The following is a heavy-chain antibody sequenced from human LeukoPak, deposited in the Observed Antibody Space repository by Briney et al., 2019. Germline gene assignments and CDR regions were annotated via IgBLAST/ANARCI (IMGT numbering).Heavy chain of an antibody. CDR3: VRHDGSSGWSAGWFDP. D-gene: IGHD6-19*01. Sequence: GESLKISCKGSGYSFTSYWIGWVRQMPGKGLEWMGIIYPGDSDTRYSPSFQGQVTISADKSISTAYLQWSSLKASDTAMYYCVRHDGSSGWSAGWFDPWGQGTLVTVSS. CDR2: IYPGDSDT. V-gene: IGHV5-51*01. CDR1: GYSFTSYW. J-gene: IGHJ5*02.